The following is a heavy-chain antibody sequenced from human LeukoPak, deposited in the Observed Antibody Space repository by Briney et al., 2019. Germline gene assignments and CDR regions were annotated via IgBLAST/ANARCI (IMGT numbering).Heavy chain of an antibody. CDR3: AKDFFGFGELLPHDY. D-gene: IGHD3-10*01. Sequence: PGGSLRLSCAASGFTFSSYAMSSVRQAPGKGLEWVSAISGSGGSTYYADSVKGRFTISRDNSKNTLYLQMNSLRAEDTAVYYCAKDFFGFGELLPHDYWGQGTLVTVSS. J-gene: IGHJ4*02. V-gene: IGHV3-23*01. CDR1: GFTFSSYA. CDR2: ISGSGGST.